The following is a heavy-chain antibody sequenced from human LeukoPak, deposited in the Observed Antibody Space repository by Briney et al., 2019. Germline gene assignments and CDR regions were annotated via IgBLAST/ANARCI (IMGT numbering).Heavy chain of an antibody. V-gene: IGHV4-4*07. CDR3: ARSVERYCSSTSCYAGYYYGMDV. CDR2: IYTSGST. Sequence: PSETLSLTCTVSGGSISSYYWSWIRQPAGKGLEWIGRIYTSGSTNYNPSLKSRVTMSVDTSKNQFSLKLSSVTAADTAVYYCARSVERYCSSTSCYAGYYYGMDVWGQGTMVTVSS. J-gene: IGHJ6*02. D-gene: IGHD2-2*01. CDR1: GGSISSYY.